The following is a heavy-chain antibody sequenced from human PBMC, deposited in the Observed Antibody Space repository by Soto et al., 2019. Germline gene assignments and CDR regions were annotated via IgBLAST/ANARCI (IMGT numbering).Heavy chain of an antibody. CDR2: IYPSDSDT. CDR1: GYNFACYW. J-gene: IGHJ4*02. D-gene: IGHD3-3*01. CDR3: ARGGVSTRTFDY. Sequence: PGESLKISCNGSGYNFACYWISWVRQMPGKGLELMGIIYPSDSDTRYRPSFQGQVTISADKSISSAYLQWSSLRASDTAMYYCARGGVSTRTFDYWGQGTPVTV. V-gene: IGHV5-51*01.